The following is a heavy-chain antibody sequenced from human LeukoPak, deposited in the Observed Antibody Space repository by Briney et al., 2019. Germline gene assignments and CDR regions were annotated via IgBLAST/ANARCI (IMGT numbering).Heavy chain of an antibody. CDR1: GFTFSRYG. CDR2: ISYDGSQR. J-gene: IGHJ6*02. V-gene: IGHV3-30*03. D-gene: IGHD5-24*01. Sequence: GGSLRLSCAASGFTFSRYGMHWVCQAPGKGLEWVAVISYDGSQRFYADSVKGRFTISRDNSKNTLDLQMNSLRAEDSAIYYCARDRKEMATNQYGYYYYGMDVWGRGTTVTVSS. CDR3: ARDRKEMATNQYGYYYYGMDV.